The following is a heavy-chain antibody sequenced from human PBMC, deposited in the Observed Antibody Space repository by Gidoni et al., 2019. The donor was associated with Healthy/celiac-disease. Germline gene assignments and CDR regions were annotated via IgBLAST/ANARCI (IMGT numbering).Heavy chain of an antibody. J-gene: IGHJ4*02. V-gene: IGHV4-30-4*01. Sequence: QVQLQESGAGLVKPSQTLSLTCTVAGGSISSADYYWSWIRQPPGKGLEWIGYIYYSGSTYYNPSLKSRVTISVDTSKNQLSLKLGSVTAADTAVYYCARADGDYVVDYWGQGTLVTVSS. D-gene: IGHD4-17*01. CDR2: IYYSGST. CDR3: ARADGDYVVDY. CDR1: GGSISSADYY.